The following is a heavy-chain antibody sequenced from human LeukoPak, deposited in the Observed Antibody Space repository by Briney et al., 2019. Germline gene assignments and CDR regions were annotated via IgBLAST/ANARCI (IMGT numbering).Heavy chain of an antibody. D-gene: IGHD2-21*02. Sequence: SETLSLTCGVSNDSITSSGYYWGWIRQPPGKELEWIGYFYYSGSTYYNPSLKSRVTISVDTSKNQFSLKLSSVTAADTAVYYCASTGGAYCGGDCFQGYFQHWGQGTLVTVSS. CDR3: ASTGGAYCGGDCFQGYFQH. CDR1: NDSITSSGYY. V-gene: IGHV4-39*07. CDR2: FYYSGST. J-gene: IGHJ1*01.